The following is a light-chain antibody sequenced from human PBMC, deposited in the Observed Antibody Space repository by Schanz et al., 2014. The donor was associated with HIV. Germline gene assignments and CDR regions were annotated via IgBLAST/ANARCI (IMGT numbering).Light chain of an antibody. CDR1: SSNVGTNY. CDR3: QSFDSSLNGVV. J-gene: IGLJ3*02. V-gene: IGLV1-44*01. Sequence: QSVLSQPPSASGTPGQRVTISCSGSSSNVGTNYVFWYQQFPGTAPKLLIFANHQRPSEIPDRFSGSKTGTSATLAISGLQAEDEADYFCQSFDSSLNGVVFGGGTKLTVL. CDR2: ANH.